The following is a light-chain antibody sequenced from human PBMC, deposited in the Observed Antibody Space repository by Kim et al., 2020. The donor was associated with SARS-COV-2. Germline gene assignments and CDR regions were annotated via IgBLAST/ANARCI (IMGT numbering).Light chain of an antibody. J-gene: IGKJ1*01. Sequence: ASVGDRVTITCRASQSVSAWLAWYQQQPGKAPYLLIYTASSLESGVPSRFSASGSGTEFTLTISSLQPDDFATYYCLQYNAYSPWTFGQGTKLEI. CDR3: LQYNAYSPWT. V-gene: IGKV1-5*03. CDR2: TAS. CDR1: QSVSAW.